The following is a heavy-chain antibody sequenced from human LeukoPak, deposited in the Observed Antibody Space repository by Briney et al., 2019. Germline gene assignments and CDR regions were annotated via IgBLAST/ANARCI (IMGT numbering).Heavy chain of an antibody. Sequence: GGSLRLSCAASGFTFSSYAMHWVRQAPGKGLEWVAVISYDGSDKYYADSVKGRFTIPRDNSKNTLYLQMNSLRAEDTAVYYCAREPLPYSSSWYHAFDIWGQGTVVTVSS. CDR2: ISYDGSDK. CDR3: AREPLPYSSSWYHAFDI. D-gene: IGHD6-13*01. V-gene: IGHV3-30-3*01. CDR1: GFTFSSYA. J-gene: IGHJ3*02.